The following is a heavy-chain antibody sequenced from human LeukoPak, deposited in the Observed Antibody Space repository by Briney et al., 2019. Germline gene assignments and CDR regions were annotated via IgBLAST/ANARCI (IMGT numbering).Heavy chain of an antibody. CDR1: GFSISESG. D-gene: IGHD6-19*01. CDR2: ISGSGGST. CDR3: AKAGRGDY. V-gene: IGHV3-23*01. J-gene: IGHJ4*02. Sequence: GGSLRLSCAVSGFSISESGMHWVRQAPGKGLEWVSAISGSGGSTYYADSVKGRFTISRDNSKNTLYLQMNSLRAEDTAVYYCAKAGRGDYWGQGTLVTVSS.